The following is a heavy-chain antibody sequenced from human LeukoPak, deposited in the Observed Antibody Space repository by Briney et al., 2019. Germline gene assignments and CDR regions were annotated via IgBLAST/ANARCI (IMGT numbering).Heavy chain of an antibody. V-gene: IGHV1-46*01. CDR2: INPSGGST. J-gene: IGHJ6*03. CDR1: GYTFTSYY. Sequence: GASVKVSCKASGYTFTSYYMHWVRQAPGQGLEWMGIINPSGGSTSYAQKFQGRVTMTRDMSTSTVYMELSSLRSEDTAVYYCSVRGYSGYEHMDVWGKGTTVTVSS. D-gene: IGHD5-12*01. CDR3: SVRGYSGYEHMDV.